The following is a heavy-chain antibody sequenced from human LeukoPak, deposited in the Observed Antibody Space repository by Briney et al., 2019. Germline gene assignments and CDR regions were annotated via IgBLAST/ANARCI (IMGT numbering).Heavy chain of an antibody. Sequence: GGSLRLSCAASGFNFSNAWMSWVRQAPGKGLEWVANIKEDGSEKYYVDSVKGRFTISRDNAKKSLYLQMNNLRAEDTAVYYCARDPYGDNWFDPWGQGTLVTVSS. V-gene: IGHV3-7*01. CDR2: IKEDGSEK. CDR3: ARDPYGDNWFDP. D-gene: IGHD4-17*01. J-gene: IGHJ5*02. CDR1: GFNFSNAW.